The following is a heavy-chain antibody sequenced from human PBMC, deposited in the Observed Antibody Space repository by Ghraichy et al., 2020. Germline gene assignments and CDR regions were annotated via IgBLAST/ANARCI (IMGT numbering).Heavy chain of an antibody. J-gene: IGHJ4*02. CDR1: GFTSSDYY. Sequence: GGSLRLSCAASGFTSSDYYMSWIRQAPGKGLEWVSYIRIIDSTTYYADSVKGRFTISRDNAKNSLYLQMNSLRAEDTAVYYCARDAIATSGYFDWGQGTLVTVSS. D-gene: IGHD3-22*01. CDR2: IRIIDSTT. V-gene: IGHV3-11*01. CDR3: ARDAIATSGYFD.